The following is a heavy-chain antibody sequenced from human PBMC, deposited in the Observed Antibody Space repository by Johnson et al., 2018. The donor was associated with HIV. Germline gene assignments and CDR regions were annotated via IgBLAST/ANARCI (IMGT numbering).Heavy chain of an antibody. V-gene: IGHV3-66*01. CDR1: GFTFSSYW. J-gene: IGHJ3*01. CDR3: AKDPRYKYGGAFDV. D-gene: IGHD3-16*01. CDR2: IYSAGST. Sequence: VLLVESGGGLVQPGGSLRLSCAASGFTFSSYWMSWVRQAPGKGLEWVSVIYSAGSTYYADSVKGRFSISRDNSKNTLYLQVNSLRVEDTAVYYCAKDPRYKYGGAFDVWGQGTTVTVSS.